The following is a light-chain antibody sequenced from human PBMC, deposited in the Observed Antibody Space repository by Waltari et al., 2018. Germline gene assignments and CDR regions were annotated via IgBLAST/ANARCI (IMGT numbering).Light chain of an antibody. CDR2: KAS. V-gene: IGKV1-5*03. Sequence: DIQMTQTPSSLSASVGDSVTITCRASQTTNDWLAWYQQKPGKAPHLLISKASGLESGVPSRFSGSGSGTEFTLTINTLEPEDFATYYCQQYSSFPLTFGGGTKVEVK. CDR3: QQYSSFPLT. CDR1: QTTNDW. J-gene: IGKJ4*01.